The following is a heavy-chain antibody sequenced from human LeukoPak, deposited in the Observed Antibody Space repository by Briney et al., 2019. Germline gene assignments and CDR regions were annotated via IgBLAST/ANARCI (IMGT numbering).Heavy chain of an antibody. V-gene: IGHV4-39*01. Sequence: SETLSLTCAVSGGSISSSSYYWGWIRQPPGKGLEWIGTMYCSGSTYYNPSLKSRVTISVDTSKNQFSLKLSSVTAADTAVYYCARVPKYFDLWGRGTLVTVSS. CDR2: MYCSGST. CDR3: ARVPKYFDL. CDR1: GGSISSSSYY. J-gene: IGHJ2*01.